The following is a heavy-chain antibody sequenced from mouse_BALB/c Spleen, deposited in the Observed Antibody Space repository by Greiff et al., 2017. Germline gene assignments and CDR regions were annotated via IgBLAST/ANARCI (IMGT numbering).Heavy chain of an antibody. Sequence: VQLKQSGPELVKPGASVKISCKASGYSFTGYFMNWVMQSHGKSLEWIGRINPYNGDTFYNQKFKGKATLTVDKSSSTAHMELRSLASEDSAVYYCARGYDDYFDYWGQGTTLTVSS. CDR3: ARGYDDYFDY. J-gene: IGHJ2*01. CDR2: INPYNGDT. D-gene: IGHD2-14*01. CDR1: GYSFTGYF. V-gene: IGHV1-20*02.